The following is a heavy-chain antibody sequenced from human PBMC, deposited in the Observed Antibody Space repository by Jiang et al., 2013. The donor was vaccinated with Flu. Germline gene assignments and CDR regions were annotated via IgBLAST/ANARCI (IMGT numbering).Heavy chain of an antibody. J-gene: IGHJ4*02. CDR1: GFTFSSYA. V-gene: IGHV3-30-3*01. CDR2: ISYDGSNK. D-gene: IGHD4-23*01. Sequence: VQLLESGGGVVQPGRSLRLSCAASGFTFSSYAMHWVRQAPGKGLEWVAVISYDGSNKYYADSVKGRFTISRDNSKNTLYLQMNSLRAEDTAVYYCARAPYGGNSYFDYWGQGTLVTVSS. CDR3: ARAPYGGNSYFDY.